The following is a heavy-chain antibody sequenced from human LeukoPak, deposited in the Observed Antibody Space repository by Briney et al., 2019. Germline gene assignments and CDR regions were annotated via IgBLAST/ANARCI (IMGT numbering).Heavy chain of an antibody. D-gene: IGHD3-3*01. J-gene: IGHJ4*02. V-gene: IGHV4-59*11. Sequence: PSETLSLTCNVSGGSISSHYWSWIRQPPGKGLEWIGYIYYSGSTNYNPSLKSRVTISVDTSKNQFSLKLSSVTAADTAVYYCARVGFGTYYDFWSGYYFDYWGQGTLVTVSS. CDR1: GGSISSHY. CDR3: ARVGFGTYYDFWSGYYFDY. CDR2: IYYSGST.